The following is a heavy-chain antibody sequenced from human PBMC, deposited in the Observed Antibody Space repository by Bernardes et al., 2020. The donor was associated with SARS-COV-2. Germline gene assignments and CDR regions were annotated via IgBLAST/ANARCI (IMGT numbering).Heavy chain of an antibody. Sequence: GGSLRLSCVASGLTVSNNYMTWVRQAPGKGLEWVSFIYSGGETYYADSVKGRFTISRDNTKNTLYLQMTSLRAEDTAVYYCARAPFSTTWSVGYLDYWGQGTLVTVSS. J-gene: IGHJ4*02. V-gene: IGHV3-66*01. CDR2: IYSGGET. CDR3: ARAPFSTTWSVGYLDY. D-gene: IGHD1-26*01. CDR1: GLTVSNNY.